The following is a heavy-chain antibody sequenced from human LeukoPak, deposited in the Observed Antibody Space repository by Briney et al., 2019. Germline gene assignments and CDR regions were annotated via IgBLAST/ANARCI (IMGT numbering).Heavy chain of an antibody. CDR1: GYTFTSYY. D-gene: IGHD4-23*01. CDR3: ARDLGGNDLFDY. Sequence: APVKVSCKASGYTFTSYYMHWVRQAPGQGLEWMGIINPSGGSTSYAQKFQGRVTMTRDTSTSTVYMELSSLRSEDTAVYYCARDLGGNDLFDYWGQGTLVTVSS. V-gene: IGHV1-46*01. J-gene: IGHJ4*02. CDR2: INPSGGST.